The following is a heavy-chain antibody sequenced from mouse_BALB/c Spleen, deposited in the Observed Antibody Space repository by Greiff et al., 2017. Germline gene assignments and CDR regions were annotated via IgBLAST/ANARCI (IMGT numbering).Heavy chain of an antibody. J-gene: IGHJ3*01. V-gene: IGHV3-8*02. CDR2: ISYSGST. D-gene: IGHD2-14*01. CDR1: GDSITSGY. CDR3: AKGEVRRWFAY. Sequence: EVQRVESGPSLVEPSQTLSLTCSVTGDSITSGYWNWIRKFPGNKLEYMGYISYSGSTYYNPSLKSRISITRDTSKNQYYLQLNSVTTEDTATYYCAKGEVRRWFAYWGQGTLVTVSA.